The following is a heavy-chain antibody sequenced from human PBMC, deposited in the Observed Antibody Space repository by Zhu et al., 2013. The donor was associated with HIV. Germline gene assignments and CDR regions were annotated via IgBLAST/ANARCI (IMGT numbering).Heavy chain of an antibody. V-gene: IGHV1-69*01. CDR2: IIPIFGTA. Sequence: QVQLVQSGAEVKKPGSSVKVSCKASGGTFSSYAISWVRQAPGQGLEWMGGIIPIFGTANYAQKFQGRVTITADESTSTAYMELSSLRSEDTAVYYCARDTWYGVPALNYYYGMDVWGQGTTVTVSS. CDR3: ARDTWYGVPALNYYYGMDV. J-gene: IGHJ6*02. CDR1: GGTFSSYA. D-gene: IGHD2-2*01.